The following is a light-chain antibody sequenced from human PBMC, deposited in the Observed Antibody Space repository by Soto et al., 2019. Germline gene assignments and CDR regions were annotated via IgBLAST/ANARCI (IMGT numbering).Light chain of an antibody. CDR2: EAS. J-gene: IGKJ4*01. V-gene: IGKV3-11*01. CDR1: QTVSSS. CDR3: QPHINWPLT. Sequence: EIVLTQSPATLSLSPGERATLSCRASQTVSSSLAWYQQKPGQAPRLLIYEASNRATGIPARFSGSGSGADFTPTISSIEPEDFALYYCQPHINWPLTFGGGTKVEIK.